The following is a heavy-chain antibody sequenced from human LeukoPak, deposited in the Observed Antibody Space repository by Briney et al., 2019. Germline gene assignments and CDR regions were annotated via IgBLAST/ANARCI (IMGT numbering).Heavy chain of an antibody. CDR2: ISYDGSNK. Sequence: GGSRRLSCAASGFTFSSYAMHWVRQAPGKGLEWVAVISYDGSNKYYADSVKGRFTISRDNSKNTLYLQMNSLRAEDTAVYYCARGSAGSSWLNLDYWGQGTLVTVSS. CDR3: ARGSAGSSWLNLDY. J-gene: IGHJ4*02. D-gene: IGHD6-13*01. CDR1: GFTFSSYA. V-gene: IGHV3-30*04.